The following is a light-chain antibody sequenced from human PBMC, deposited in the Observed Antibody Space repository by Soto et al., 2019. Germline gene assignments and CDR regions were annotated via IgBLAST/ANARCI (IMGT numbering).Light chain of an antibody. V-gene: IGLV2-14*01. CDR3: SSKTSSGTLYV. CDR1: SSDVGGSKY. CDR2: EVA. J-gene: IGLJ1*01. Sequence: QSALAQPASVSGYPGQSITISCTGTSSDVGGSKYVSWYQQHPGEAPKLILYEVAYRPSGVSNRFSGAKSGNTASVTVSGLRAEDEADYYCSSKTSSGTLYVFGTGTKVTAL.